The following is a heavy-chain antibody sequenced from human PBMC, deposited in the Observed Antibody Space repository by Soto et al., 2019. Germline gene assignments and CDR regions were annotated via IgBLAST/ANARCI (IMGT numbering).Heavy chain of an antibody. CDR1: GFTFSSYG. V-gene: IGHV3-30*18. CDR3: AKDANRYSSSRYYYGMDV. J-gene: IGHJ6*02. Sequence: QVQLVESGGGVVQPGRSLRLSCAASGFTFSSYGMHWVRQAPGKGLEWVAVISYDGSNKYYADSVKGRFTISRDNSKNTLYLQMNSLRAEDTAVYYCAKDANRYSSSRYYYGMDVWGQGTTVTVSS. CDR2: ISYDGSNK. D-gene: IGHD6-6*01.